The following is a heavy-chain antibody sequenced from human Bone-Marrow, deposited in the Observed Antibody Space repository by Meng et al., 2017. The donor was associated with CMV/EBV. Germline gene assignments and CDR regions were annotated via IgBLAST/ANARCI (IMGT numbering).Heavy chain of an antibody. Sequence: SETLSLTCAAYGGSFSGYYWSWIRRPPGKGLEWIGEINHSGSTNYNPSLKSRVTISVDTSKNQFSLKLSSVTAAETAVYYCARGPKRVRGVVVLYYFDYWGQGTLVTVSS. D-gene: IGHD3-10*01. CDR1: GGSFSGYY. CDR3: ARGPKRVRGVVVLYYFDY. V-gene: IGHV4-34*01. J-gene: IGHJ4*02. CDR2: INHSGST.